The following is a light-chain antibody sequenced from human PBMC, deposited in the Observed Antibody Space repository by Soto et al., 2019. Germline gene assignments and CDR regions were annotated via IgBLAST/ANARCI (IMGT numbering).Light chain of an antibody. CDR2: GAS. J-gene: IGKJ2*01. V-gene: IGKV3-15*01. CDR3: QQGHNWPLT. Sequence: EIVMTQSPATLSVSPGERATLYCRASQSISSELAWYQQKPGQPPRLLIYGASTRATGVPARFTGSGSGSDFTLTISGLQSEDFAVYYCQQGHNWPLTFGQGTRLVI. CDR1: QSISSE.